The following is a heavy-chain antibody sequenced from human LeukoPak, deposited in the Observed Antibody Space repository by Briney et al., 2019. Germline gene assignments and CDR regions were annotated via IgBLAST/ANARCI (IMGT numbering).Heavy chain of an antibody. CDR2: IKQDGSET. V-gene: IGHV3-7*03. Sequence: PGGSLRLSCAASGFTFTTYWMSWVRQAPGKGLEWVANIKQDGSETYYVDSVKGRFTISRDNSKNTLYLQMDSLRAADTAVYYCAKVISSYSGYDSYWGQGTLVTVSS. D-gene: IGHD5-12*01. CDR1: GFTFTTYW. CDR3: AKVISSYSGYDSY. J-gene: IGHJ4*02.